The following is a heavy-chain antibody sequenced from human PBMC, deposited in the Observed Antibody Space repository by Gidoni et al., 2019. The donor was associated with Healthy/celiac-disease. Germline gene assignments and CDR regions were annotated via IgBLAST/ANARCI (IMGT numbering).Heavy chain of an antibody. Sequence: QVTLKESGPVLVKPTETLTLTCTVSGFSLSNDRMGVSWIRQPPGKALEWLAHIFSNDEKSYSTSLKSRLTISKDTSKSQVVLTMTNMDPVDTATYYCARIRDITIFGVVIIRDGMDVWGQGTTVTVSS. J-gene: IGHJ6*02. V-gene: IGHV2-26*01. CDR1: GFSLSNDRMG. CDR2: IFSNDEK. CDR3: ARIRDITIFGVVIIRDGMDV. D-gene: IGHD3-3*01.